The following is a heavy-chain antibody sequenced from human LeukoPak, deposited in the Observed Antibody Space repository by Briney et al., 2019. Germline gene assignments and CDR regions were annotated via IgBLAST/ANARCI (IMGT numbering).Heavy chain of an antibody. V-gene: IGHV1-18*01. Sequence: ASVQVSCKASNYTFTNFAISWVRQAPGQGLEYMGWISTYNGHTNYAQKFQGRVTMTTDASTSTAYMDLRSLRSDDTAIYFCARVMGLTMIVAFDMWGQGTLVTVSS. CDR3: ARVMGLTMIVAFDM. CDR2: ISTYNGHT. CDR1: NYTFTNFA. D-gene: IGHD3-22*01. J-gene: IGHJ3*02.